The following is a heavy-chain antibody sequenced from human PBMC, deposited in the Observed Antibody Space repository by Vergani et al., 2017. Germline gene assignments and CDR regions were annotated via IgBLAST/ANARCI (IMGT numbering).Heavy chain of an antibody. Sequence: QVHLVQSGAEVKKPGASVKISCRTSGYTFIDYYIHWIRQAPGQGLEWMGWINPKSGVTNYAQKFQGRVTMTRDTSISTAYMELTSLTSADTAIFYCARDHASSGSYMAWFDPWGQGSPVIVSS. CDR2: INPKSGVT. CDR1: GYTFIDYY. J-gene: IGHJ5*02. D-gene: IGHD1-26*01. CDR3: ARDHASSGSYMAWFDP. V-gene: IGHV1-2*02.